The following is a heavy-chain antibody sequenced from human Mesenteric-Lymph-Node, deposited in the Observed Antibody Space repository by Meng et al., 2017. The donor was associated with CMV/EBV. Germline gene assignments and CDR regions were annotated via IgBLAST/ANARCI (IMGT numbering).Heavy chain of an antibody. J-gene: IGHJ4*02. D-gene: IGHD5-18*01. Sequence: GGSLRLSCAASGFTFSSYEMNWVRQAPGKGLVWVSRINSDGSSTSYADSVKGRFTISRDNAKNTLYLQMNSLRAEDTAVYYCARGGGYSYGFIDYWGQGTLVTVSS. CDR2: INSDGSST. CDR1: GFTFSSYE. CDR3: ARGGGYSYGFIDY. V-gene: IGHV3-74*01.